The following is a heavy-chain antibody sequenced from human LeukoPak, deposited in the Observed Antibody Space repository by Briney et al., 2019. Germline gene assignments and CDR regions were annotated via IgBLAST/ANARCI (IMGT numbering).Heavy chain of an antibody. CDR3: ARDPAGYSSQGYFDY. D-gene: IGHD6-13*01. CDR1: GFTFSSYS. J-gene: IGHJ4*02. V-gene: IGHV3-21*01. CDR2: ISSSSSYI. Sequence: PGGSLRLSCAASGFTFSSYSMNWVRQAPGKGLEWVSSISSSSSYIYYADSVKGRFTISRDNAKNSLYLQMNSLRAEDTAVYYCARDPAGYSSQGYFDYWGQGTLVTVSS.